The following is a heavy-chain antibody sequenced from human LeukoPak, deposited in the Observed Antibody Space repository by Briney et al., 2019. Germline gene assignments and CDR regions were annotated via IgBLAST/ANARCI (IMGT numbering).Heavy chain of an antibody. V-gene: IGHV1-69*13. CDR2: IIPIYNPV. Sequence: SVKVSCKTSGGTFSSYAFSWMRQAPGQGLEWVGRIIPIYNPVDYTQRFQGRVTITADESTNTVYLELSRLRYDDTAVYYCAREPLGCGGDCHFDYWGQGTLVTVSS. J-gene: IGHJ4*02. D-gene: IGHD2-21*02. CDR1: GGTFSSYA. CDR3: AREPLGCGGDCHFDY.